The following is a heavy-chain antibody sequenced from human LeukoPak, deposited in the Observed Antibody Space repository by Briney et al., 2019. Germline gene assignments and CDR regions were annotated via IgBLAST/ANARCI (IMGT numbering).Heavy chain of an antibody. J-gene: IGHJ4*02. V-gene: IGHV3-23*01. CDR2: ISGSGGST. CDR1: GFTFSSYA. Sequence: GGSLRLSCAASGFTFSSYAMSWVRQAPGKGLVWVSAISGSGGSTYYADSVKGRFTISRDNSRNTLYLQMNSLSAEDTAVYYCAKEVRESAWFYFDYWGQGTLATVSS. D-gene: IGHD3-10*01. CDR3: AKEVRESAWFYFDY.